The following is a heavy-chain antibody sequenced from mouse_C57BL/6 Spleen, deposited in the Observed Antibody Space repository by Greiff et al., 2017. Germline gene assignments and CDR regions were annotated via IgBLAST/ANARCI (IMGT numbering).Heavy chain of an antibody. J-gene: IGHJ4*01. D-gene: IGHD1-1*01. CDR1: GYTFTSYW. Sequence: QVQLQQPGAELVRPGTSVKLSCKASGYTFTSYWMHWVKQRPGQGLEWIGVIDPFDSYTNYNQKFKGKATLTVDTSSSTAYMQLSSLTSEDSAVYYCAREDGSPYYYAMDYWGQGTSVTVSS. V-gene: IGHV1-59*01. CDR3: AREDGSPYYYAMDY. CDR2: IDPFDSYT.